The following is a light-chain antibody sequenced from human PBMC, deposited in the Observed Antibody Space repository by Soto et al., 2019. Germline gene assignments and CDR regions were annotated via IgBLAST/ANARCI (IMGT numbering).Light chain of an antibody. CDR1: QSVLYSSNNKNY. V-gene: IGKV4-1*01. CDR3: QQYYNTPLT. CDR2: WAS. J-gene: IGKJ4*01. Sequence: DIVMTQSPDSLAVSLGERATINCKSSQSVLYSSNNKNYLAWYQQKPGQSPKLLIYWASTRESGVPDRFSGSGYGTDFTLTISSLQAEDVAVYYCQQYYNTPLTFGGGTKVEIK.